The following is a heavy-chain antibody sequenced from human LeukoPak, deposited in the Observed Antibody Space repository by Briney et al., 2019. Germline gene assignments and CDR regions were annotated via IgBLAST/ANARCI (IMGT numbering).Heavy chain of an antibody. Sequence: SETLSPTCTVSGGSISSSSYYWGWIRQPPGKGLEWIGNIYYSGSTYYNSSLKSRVTISVDTSKNQFSLKLSSVTATDTAVYYCARLYSYGHNWFDPWGQGTLVTVSS. CDR1: GGSISSSSYY. V-gene: IGHV4-39*01. D-gene: IGHD5-18*01. CDR3: ARLYSYGHNWFDP. J-gene: IGHJ5*02. CDR2: IYYSGST.